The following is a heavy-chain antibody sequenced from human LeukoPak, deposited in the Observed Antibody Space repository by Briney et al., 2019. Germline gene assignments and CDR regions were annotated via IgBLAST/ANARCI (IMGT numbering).Heavy chain of an antibody. D-gene: IGHD6-6*01. CDR3: ARVMAARREDLNWFDP. J-gene: IGHJ5*02. CDR1: GASISSSGSY. CDR2: VYYSGNT. Sequence: SETLSLTCTVSGASISSSGSYWGWIRQPPGKGLEWIGSVYYSGNTYNPPLKSRVTISVDTSKNQLSLNLTSVTAADTAIYYCARVMAARREDLNWFDPWGQGTLVTVSS. V-gene: IGHV4-39*07.